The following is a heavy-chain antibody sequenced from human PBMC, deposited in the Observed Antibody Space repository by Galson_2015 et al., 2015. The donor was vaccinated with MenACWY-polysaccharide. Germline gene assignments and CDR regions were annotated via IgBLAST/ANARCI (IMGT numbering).Heavy chain of an antibody. CDR2: ISSSSSTI. Sequence: SLRLSCAASGFTFSTYSMNWVRQAPGKGLEWVSYISSSSSTIYYADSVKGRFTISRDNAKNSLYLQMNTLRDEDTAVYYCVRVPGYSYGYYDWWGQGTLVTVSS. CDR1: GFTFSTYS. D-gene: IGHD5-18*01. V-gene: IGHV3-48*02. J-gene: IGHJ4*02. CDR3: VRVPGYSYGYYDW.